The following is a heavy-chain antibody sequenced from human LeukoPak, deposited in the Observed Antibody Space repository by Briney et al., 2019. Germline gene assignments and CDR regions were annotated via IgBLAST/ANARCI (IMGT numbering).Heavy chain of an antibody. CDR2: IYYSGST. CDR3: ARVNWNYAFDI. Sequence: SETLSLTCTVSGGSISSGDYYWSWIRQPPGKGLEWIGYIYYSGSTYYNPSLKSRVTISVDTSKNQFSLKLSSVTAADTAVYYCARVNWNYAFDIWGQGTMVTVSS. J-gene: IGHJ3*02. V-gene: IGHV4-30-4*08. CDR1: GGSISSGDYY. D-gene: IGHD1-7*01.